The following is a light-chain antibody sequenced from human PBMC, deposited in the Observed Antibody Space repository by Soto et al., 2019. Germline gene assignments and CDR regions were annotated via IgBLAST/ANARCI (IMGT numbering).Light chain of an antibody. CDR2: GAS. CDR1: QSVGSN. V-gene: IGKV3-15*01. CDR3: QQYNNWPPWT. J-gene: IGKJ1*01. Sequence: EIVITQSPATLSVSPGERATLSCRASQSVGSNLAWYQQKPGQAPRLLIYGASTRATGIPARFSGSGSGTEFTLTISSLQSEDFALYYCQQYNNWPPWTFGQGTKVDIK.